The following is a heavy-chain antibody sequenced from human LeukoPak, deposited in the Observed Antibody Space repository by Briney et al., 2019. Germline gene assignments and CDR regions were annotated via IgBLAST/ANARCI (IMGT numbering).Heavy chain of an antibody. CDR2: IYYNGST. Sequence: SETLSLTCTVSGGSISSYYWSWLRQPPGKGLEWIGYIYYNGSTNYNPSLKSRVTISVDTSKNQFSLKLSSVTAADTAVYYCAGGELRFLEWLPHTFDYWGQGTLVTVSS. J-gene: IGHJ4*02. CDR1: GGSISSYY. CDR3: AGGELRFLEWLPHTFDY. D-gene: IGHD3-3*01. V-gene: IGHV4-59*01.